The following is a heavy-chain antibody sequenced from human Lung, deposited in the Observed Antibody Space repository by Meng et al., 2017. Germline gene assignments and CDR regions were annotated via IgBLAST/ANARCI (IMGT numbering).Heavy chain of an antibody. Sequence: VDLGESGGGLVPPGGSLRLSCAASGFTFTDHWMHWVRQGPGKGLVWVSRINRDGTKPTYADSVKGRFTISRDNAKNTLYLQMNNLRAEDTAFYYCTNDRLNHWGQGALVTVSS. CDR1: GFTFTDHW. J-gene: IGHJ1*01. D-gene: IGHD1-1*01. CDR2: INRDGTKP. CDR3: TNDRLNH. V-gene: IGHV3-74*01.